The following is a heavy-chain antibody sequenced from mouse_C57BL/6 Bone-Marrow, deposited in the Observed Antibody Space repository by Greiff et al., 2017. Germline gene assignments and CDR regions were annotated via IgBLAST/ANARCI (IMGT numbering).Heavy chain of an antibody. D-gene: IGHD4-1*02. CDR2: ISSGGSYT. CDR1: GFTFSSYG. V-gene: IGHV5-6*01. CDR3: ARLQLGPWFAY. J-gene: IGHJ3*01. Sequence: EVKVVESGGDLVKPGGSLKLSCAASGFTFSSYGMSWVRQTPDKRLEWVATISSGGSYTYYPDSVKGRFTISSDNAKNTLYLQVSSLKSEDTAMYYCARLQLGPWFAYWGQGTLVTVSA.